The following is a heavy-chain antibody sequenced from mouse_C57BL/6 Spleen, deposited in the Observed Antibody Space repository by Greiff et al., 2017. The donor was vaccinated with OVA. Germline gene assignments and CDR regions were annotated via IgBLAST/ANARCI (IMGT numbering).Heavy chain of an antibody. V-gene: IGHV8-8*01. D-gene: IGHD2-3*01. J-gene: IGHJ4*01. CDR3: ARMKDGAYDGYLYYAMDY. CDR1: GFSLSTFGMG. CDR2: IWWDDDK. Sequence: QVTLKVSGPGILQPSQTLSLTCSFSGFSLSTFGMGVGWIRQPSGKGLEWLAHIWWDDDKYYNPALKSRLTISKDTAKNQVFLKIANVDTADTATDYCARMKDGAYDGYLYYAMDYWGQGTSVTVSS.